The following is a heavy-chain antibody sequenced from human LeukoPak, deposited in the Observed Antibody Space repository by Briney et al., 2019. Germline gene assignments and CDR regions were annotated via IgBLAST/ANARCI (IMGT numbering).Heavy chain of an antibody. CDR3: AKVLTAAGLDL. CDR2: IHDDGRT. Sequence: SETLSLTCSVSGGSMSDSITWGWVRQPPGKGLEWLANIHDDGRTAPNPSLRSRLTISQDRSKNQFSLKVSSVTAADTAFYYCAKVLTAAGLDLWGQGILVTASS. D-gene: IGHD6-25*01. J-gene: IGHJ5*02. V-gene: IGHV4/OR15-8*01. CDR1: GGSMSDSIT.